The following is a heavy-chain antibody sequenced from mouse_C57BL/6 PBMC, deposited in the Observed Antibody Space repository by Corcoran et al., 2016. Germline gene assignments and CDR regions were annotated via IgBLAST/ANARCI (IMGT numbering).Heavy chain of an antibody. J-gene: IGHJ1*03. D-gene: IGHD2-3*01. CDR1: GYTFTTYG. CDR3: ARKYDYWYFDV. V-gene: IGHV9-3*01. CDR2: INTYSGVP. Sequence: QIQLVQSGPELKKPGETVKIACKASGYTFTTYGMSWVKQAPGKGLKWMGWINTYSGVPTYADDFKGRFAFSLETSASTAYLQINNLKNEDTATYFCARKYDYWYFDVWGTGTTVTVSS.